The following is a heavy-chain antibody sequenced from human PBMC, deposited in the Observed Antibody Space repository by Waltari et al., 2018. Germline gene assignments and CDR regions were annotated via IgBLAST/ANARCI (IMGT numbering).Heavy chain of an antibody. CDR2: ISGSGGST. V-gene: IGHV3-23*01. Sequence: EVQLLESGGGLVQPGGSLRLSCAASGFTFSSYAITWVRRAPGKGLEWVSGISGSGGSTYYADSVKGRFTISRDNSKNTLYLQMNSLRAEDTAVYYCAKDRKAPLNWFDPWGQGTLVTVSS. CDR3: AKDRKAPLNWFDP. CDR1: GFTFSSYA. J-gene: IGHJ5*02.